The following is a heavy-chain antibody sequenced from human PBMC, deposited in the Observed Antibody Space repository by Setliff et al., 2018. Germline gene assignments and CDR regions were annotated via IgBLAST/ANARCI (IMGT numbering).Heavy chain of an antibody. CDR1: GGTFSGYA. J-gene: IGHJ6*02. Sequence: ASVKVSCKASGGTFSGYAFSWVRQAPGQGLEWMGGITPIFETAHYAEKFRDRVTITADKSTTTVHMELSSLVSEDTAVYFCARDSVTLGQLERRGGWHYHNMNVWGQGTTGTVS. D-gene: IGHD1-1*01. V-gene: IGHV1-69*06. CDR2: ITPIFETA. CDR3: ARDSVTLGQLERRGGWHYHNMNV.